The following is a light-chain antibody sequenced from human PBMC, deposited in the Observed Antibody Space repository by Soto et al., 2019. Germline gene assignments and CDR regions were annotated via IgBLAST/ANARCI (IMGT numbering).Light chain of an antibody. Sequence: EIVLTQSPGTLSLSPGERATRSCRASQRVTSNSLAWYQQKSGQAPRLVFYGQSYRATGIPERFSGSGSGTDFTLTISRLEPDDFAVYFCQQYGTSPPITFGQGTRLEIK. CDR2: GQS. CDR3: QQYGTSPPIT. J-gene: IGKJ5*01. CDR1: QRVTSNS. V-gene: IGKV3-20*01.